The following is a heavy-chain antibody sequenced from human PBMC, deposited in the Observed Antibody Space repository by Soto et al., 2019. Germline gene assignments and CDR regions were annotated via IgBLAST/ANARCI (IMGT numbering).Heavy chain of an antibody. J-gene: IGHJ4*02. CDR1: GYRFSSYG. CDR3: VTLHPGVSYASSGYYDF. CDR2: ICTYSGNT. Sequence: ASVKVSCKASGYRFSSYGICWVRQAPGQGLQWMGWICTYSGNTNFAQDFRDRLTMTTDTSTNTAYMELRSLRSDDMAVYYCVTLHPGVSYASSGYYDFWGQGTLVTVSS. V-gene: IGHV1-18*03. D-gene: IGHD3-22*01.